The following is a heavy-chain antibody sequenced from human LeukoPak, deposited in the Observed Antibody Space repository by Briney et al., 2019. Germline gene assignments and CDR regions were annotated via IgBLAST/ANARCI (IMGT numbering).Heavy chain of an antibody. CDR3: AREQVVGKGWFDY. D-gene: IGHD3-22*01. CDR1: GGTFSSYA. V-gene: IGHV1-69*13. CDR2: IIPIFGTA. Sequence: SVKVSCKASGGTFSSYAISWVRQAPGQGLEWMGGIIPIFGTANYAQKFQDRVTITADESTSTAYMELSSLRSEDTAVYYCAREQVVGKGWFDYWGQGTLVTVSS. J-gene: IGHJ4*02.